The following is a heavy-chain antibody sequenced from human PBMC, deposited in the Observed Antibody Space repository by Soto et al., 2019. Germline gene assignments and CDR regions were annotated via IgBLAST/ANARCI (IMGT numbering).Heavy chain of an antibody. D-gene: IGHD5-18*01. CDR2: ISAYNGNT. V-gene: IGHV1-18*01. CDR3: ARDRSPPHYSYGYDFYYYYYMDV. J-gene: IGHJ6*03. CDR1: GYTFTSYG. Sequence: QVQLVQSGAEVKKPGASVKVSCTASGYTFTSYGISWVRQAPGQGLEWMGWISAYNGNTNYAQKLQGRVTMTTDTSTSTAYMELRSLRSDDTAVYYCARDRSPPHYSYGYDFYYYYYMDVWGKGTTVTVSS.